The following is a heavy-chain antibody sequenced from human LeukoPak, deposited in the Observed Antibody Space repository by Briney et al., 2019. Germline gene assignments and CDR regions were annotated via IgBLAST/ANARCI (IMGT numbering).Heavy chain of an antibody. V-gene: IGHV3-23*01. D-gene: IGHD6-13*01. J-gene: IGHJ4*02. Sequence: GGSLRLSCVASGFTFSSYEMNWVRQAPGKGLEWVSAISGSGGSAYYADSVKGRFTISRDNSKNTLYLQMNSLRAEDTAVYYCAKGVRYSSSWYGVGYFDYWGQGTLVTVSS. CDR1: GFTFSSYE. CDR3: AKGVRYSSSWYGVGYFDY. CDR2: ISGSGGSA.